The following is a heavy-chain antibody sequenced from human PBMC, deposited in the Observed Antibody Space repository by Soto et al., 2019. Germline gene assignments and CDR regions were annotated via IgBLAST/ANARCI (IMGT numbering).Heavy chain of an antibody. CDR2: VSHDGRNT. CDR1: GFTFSDYA. CDR3: ARGGRQRLVTSGFNY. J-gene: IGHJ4*02. D-gene: IGHD6-19*01. Sequence: VQLVESGGGVVQPGRSLRLSCAASGFTFSDYAMHWVRKSPGKGLEWVAVVSHDGRNTHYADSVKGRFTTSRDSSKTTGSLGMTSLRAEDAAVYYCARGGRQRLVTSGFNYWGQGAGVTVSS. V-gene: IGHV3-30*03.